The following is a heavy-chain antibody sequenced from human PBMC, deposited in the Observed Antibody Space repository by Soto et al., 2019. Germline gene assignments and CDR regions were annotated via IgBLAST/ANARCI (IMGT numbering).Heavy chain of an antibody. CDR3: ARGPRGVSYYDSSGYHAAEYFQH. D-gene: IGHD3-22*01. Sequence: QVQLVQSGAEVKKPGSSVNVSCKASGGTFSSYAISWVRQAPGQGLEWMGGIIPIFGTANYAQKFQGRVTITADESTSTAYMELSSLRSEDTAVYYCARGPRGVSYYDSSGYHAAEYFQHWGQGTLVTVSS. CDR1: GGTFSSYA. V-gene: IGHV1-69*01. J-gene: IGHJ1*01. CDR2: IIPIFGTA.